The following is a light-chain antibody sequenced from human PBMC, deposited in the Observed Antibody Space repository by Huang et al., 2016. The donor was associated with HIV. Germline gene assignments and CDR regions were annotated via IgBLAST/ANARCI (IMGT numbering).Light chain of an antibody. Sequence: VLTQSPATLSWYPGERVTLSCRASQSVGSYIAWYQQRPGQSPRLLIYDLSNRATGTPVRFSGSGSGTDFTLTISSLESGDFAVYYCQQRSSGVSFGGGTKVQVK. V-gene: IGKV3-11*01. J-gene: IGKJ4*01. CDR2: DLS. CDR3: QQRSSGVS. CDR1: QSVGSY.